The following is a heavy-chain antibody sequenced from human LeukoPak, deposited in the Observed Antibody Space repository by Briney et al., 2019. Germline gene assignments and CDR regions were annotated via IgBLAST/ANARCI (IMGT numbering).Heavy chain of an antibody. Sequence: GGSLRLSCAPSGFTFSSYWMSWVRQAPGKGLEGVANIKQDGREKYYVDSVKGRFTISRDNAKNSLYLQMNSLRAEDTAVYYCARKAYGLDVWGKGTTVTVSS. CDR2: IKQDGREK. V-gene: IGHV3-7*03. CDR1: GFTFSSYW. J-gene: IGHJ6*04. CDR3: ARKAYGLDV.